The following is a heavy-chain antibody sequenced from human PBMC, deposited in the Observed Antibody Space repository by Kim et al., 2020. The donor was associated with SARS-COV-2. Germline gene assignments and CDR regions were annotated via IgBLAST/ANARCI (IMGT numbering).Heavy chain of an antibody. Sequence: ASVKVSCKVSGYTLTELSMHWVRQAPGKGLEWMGGFDPEDGETIYAQKFQGRVTMTEDTSTDTAYMELSSLRSEDTAVYYCATAKNSFYSGSSGWFDPGGQGTLVTVSS. J-gene: IGHJ5*02. D-gene: IGHD1-26*01. V-gene: IGHV1-24*01. CDR1: GYTLTELS. CDR3: ATAKNSFYSGSSGWFDP. CDR2: FDPEDGET.